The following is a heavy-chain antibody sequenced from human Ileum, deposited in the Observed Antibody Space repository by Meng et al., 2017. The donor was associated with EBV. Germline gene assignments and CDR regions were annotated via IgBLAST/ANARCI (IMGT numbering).Heavy chain of an antibody. CDR2: TSHSGST. J-gene: IGHJ4*02. D-gene: IGHD3-22*01. Sequence: QVHRPESGPGLVKPSATVSLTCAVSGGSISRSDWWSWVRQPPGKGLEWIGETSHSGSTNYSPSLKSRVTISLDKSKNQLSLKLNSVTAADTAVYYCASSDYYRSDYWGQGTLVTVSS. CDR1: GGSISRSDW. V-gene: IGHV4-4*02. CDR3: ASSDYYRSDY.